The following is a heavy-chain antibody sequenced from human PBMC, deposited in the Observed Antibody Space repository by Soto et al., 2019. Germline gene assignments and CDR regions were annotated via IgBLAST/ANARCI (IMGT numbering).Heavy chain of an antibody. CDR1: GYTFTSYG. Sequence: ASVKVSCKASGYTFTSYGISWVRQAPGQGLEWMGWISAYNGNTNYAQKLQGRVTMTTDTSTSTAYMELRSLRSDDTAVYYCARFRADGDPEQGYDYWGQGTLVTVS. V-gene: IGHV1-18*01. D-gene: IGHD4-17*01. J-gene: IGHJ4*02. CDR2: ISAYNGNT. CDR3: ARFRADGDPEQGYDY.